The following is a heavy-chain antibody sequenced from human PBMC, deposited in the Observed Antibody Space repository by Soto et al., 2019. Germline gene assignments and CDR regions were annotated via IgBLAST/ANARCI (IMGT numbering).Heavy chain of an antibody. CDR2: IYPGDSDT. CDR3: ARQEYSYVPYYGMDV. J-gene: IGHJ6*02. V-gene: IGHV5-51*01. Sequence: PGESLKISCKGSGYSFTSYWIGWVRQMPGKGLERMGIIYPGDSDTRYSPSFQGQVTISADKSISTAYLQWSSLKASDTAMYYCARQEYSYVPYYGMDVWGQGTTVTVSS. CDR1: GYSFTSYW. D-gene: IGHD5-18*01.